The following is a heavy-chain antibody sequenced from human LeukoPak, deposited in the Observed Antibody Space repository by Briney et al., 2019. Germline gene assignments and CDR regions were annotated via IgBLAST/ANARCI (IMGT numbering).Heavy chain of an antibody. CDR3: ARDGGGTGRPFDY. J-gene: IGHJ4*02. CDR2: IYISGNT. CDR1: GGSISIYY. V-gene: IGHV4-4*07. Sequence: PSETLSLTCTVSGGSISIYYWNWIRQPAGKGLEWIGRIYISGNTNYNPSLKSRVTMSVDASNNHLSLNLSSVTAADTAVYYCARDGGGTGRPFDYWGQGTLVTVSS. D-gene: IGHD1-26*01.